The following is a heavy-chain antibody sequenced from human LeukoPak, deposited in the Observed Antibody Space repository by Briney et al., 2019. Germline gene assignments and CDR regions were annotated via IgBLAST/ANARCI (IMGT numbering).Heavy chain of an antibody. CDR3: AKGRYFDWTGAFDI. D-gene: IGHD3-9*01. V-gene: IGHV3-30*18. J-gene: IGHJ3*02. CDR2: ISYDGSNK. CDR1: GFTFSSYG. Sequence: PGGSLRLSCAASGFTFSSYGMHWVRQAPGKGLEWVAVISYDGSNKYYADSVKGRFTISRDNSKNTLYLQMNSLRAEDTAVYYCAKGRYFDWTGAFDIWGQGTMVTVSS.